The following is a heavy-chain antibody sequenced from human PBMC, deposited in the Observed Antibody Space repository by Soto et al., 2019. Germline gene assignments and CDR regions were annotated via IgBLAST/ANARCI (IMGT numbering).Heavy chain of an antibody. J-gene: IGHJ5*02. CDR3: ARHGIAVAGLMRWFDP. CDR2: IYYSGST. D-gene: IGHD6-19*01. V-gene: IGHV4-59*08. CDR1: GGSISSYY. Sequence: QVQLQESGPGLVKPSETLSLTCTVSGGSISSYYWSWIRQPQGKGLEWIGYIYYSGSTNYNPSLKSRVTISVDTSKNQFSLKLSSVTAADTAVYYCARHGIAVAGLMRWFDPWGQGTLVTVSS.